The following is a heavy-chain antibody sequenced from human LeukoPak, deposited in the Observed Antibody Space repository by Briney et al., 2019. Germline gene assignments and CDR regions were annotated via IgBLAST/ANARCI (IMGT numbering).Heavy chain of an antibody. CDR3: ARAGPAAGIDY. Sequence: GGSLRLSCAASGFTVSSNYMSWVRQAPGKGLEWVPVIYSGGSTYYADSVKGRFTISRDNSKNTLYLQMNSLRAEDTAVYYCARAGPAAGIDYWGQGTLVTVSS. J-gene: IGHJ4*02. D-gene: IGHD6-13*01. CDR2: IYSGGST. CDR1: GFTVSSNY. V-gene: IGHV3-53*01.